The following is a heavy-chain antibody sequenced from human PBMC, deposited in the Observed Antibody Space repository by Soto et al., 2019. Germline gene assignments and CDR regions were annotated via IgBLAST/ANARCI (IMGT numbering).Heavy chain of an antibody. V-gene: IGHV4-30-4*08. CDR2: IYNSGST. D-gene: IGHD2-15*01. CDR3: ARRYGVVAAYYYYGMDV. Sequence: SETLSLTCTVSGDSINSGDYYWSWIRQPPGKGLEWIGYIYNSGSTYYNPSLKSRIIISVDMSKNQFSLKLSSVTAADTAVYYCARRYGVVAAYYYYGMDVWGQGTTVTVSS. J-gene: IGHJ6*02. CDR1: GDSINSGDYY.